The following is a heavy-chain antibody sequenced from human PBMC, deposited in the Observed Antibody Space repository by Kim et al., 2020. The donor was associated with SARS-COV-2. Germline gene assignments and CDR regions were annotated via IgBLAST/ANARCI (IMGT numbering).Heavy chain of an antibody. CDR3: ARALLSDYVYLPDDAFDI. Sequence: SETLSLTCAVYGGSFSGYYWSWIRQPPGKGLEWIGEINHSGSTNYNPSLKSRVTISVDTSKNQFSLKLSSVTAADTAVYYCARALLSDYVYLPDDAFDIWGQGTMVTVSS. V-gene: IGHV4-34*01. D-gene: IGHD4-17*01. J-gene: IGHJ3*02. CDR2: INHSGST. CDR1: GGSFSGYY.